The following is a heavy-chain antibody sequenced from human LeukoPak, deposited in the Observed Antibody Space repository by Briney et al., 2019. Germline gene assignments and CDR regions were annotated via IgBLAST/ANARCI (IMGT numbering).Heavy chain of an antibody. V-gene: IGHV3-30*02. CDR2: TRYDGTKK. CDR3: AKVKDVVVGSGAVDYYFMDV. J-gene: IGHJ6*03. D-gene: IGHD2-2*01. Sequence: GGSLRLSCVASGFIFNMYDMQWVRQAPGKGLEWVAFTRYDGTKKYYADYVKGRLTISRDNSKNTVYLQMNSLRAEDTAVYYCAKVKDVVVGSGAVDYYFMDVWGTGTTVIVSS. CDR1: GFIFNMYD.